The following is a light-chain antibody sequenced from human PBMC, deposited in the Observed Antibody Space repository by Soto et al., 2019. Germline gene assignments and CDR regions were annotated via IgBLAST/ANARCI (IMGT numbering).Light chain of an antibody. CDR3: QQYNNWPV. CDR1: QSISSS. Sequence: EIVMTQSPATLSVSPGERATLSCRASQSISSSLAWYQQKPGQAPRLLIYGASTRAPGFPARFSGSGSGTEFTLTISSLQSEDFAVYYCQQYNNWPVFGQGTKVEIK. V-gene: IGKV3-15*01. CDR2: GAS. J-gene: IGKJ1*01.